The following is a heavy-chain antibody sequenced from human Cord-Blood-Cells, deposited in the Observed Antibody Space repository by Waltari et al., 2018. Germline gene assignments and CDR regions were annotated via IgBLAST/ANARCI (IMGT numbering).Heavy chain of an antibody. Sequence: QVQLQQWGAGLLKPSETLSLTCAVYGGSFSGYYWSWIRQPPGKGLEWIGEINHSGSTNYHPSLKSRVTISVDTSKNQFSLKLISVTAADTAVYYCARRNYYDSSGSFDPWGQGTLVTVSS. CDR1: GGSFSGYY. J-gene: IGHJ5*02. D-gene: IGHD3-22*01. V-gene: IGHV4-34*01. CDR3: ARRNYYDSSGSFDP. CDR2: INHSGST.